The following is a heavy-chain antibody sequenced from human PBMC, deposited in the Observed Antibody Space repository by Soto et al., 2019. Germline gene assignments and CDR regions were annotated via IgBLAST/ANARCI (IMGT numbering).Heavy chain of an antibody. J-gene: IGHJ4*02. Sequence: SETLSLTSTVPAGSISSYYWNWIRQPPGKGLEYIGYIYYTGSTNYNPSLKSRVTISVDRSKNQFSLKLSSVTAADTAIYYCASSLGPFDYWGQGTLVTVSS. CDR3: ASSLGPFDY. CDR1: AGSISSYY. V-gene: IGHV4-59*13. CDR2: IYYTGST. D-gene: IGHD3-10*01.